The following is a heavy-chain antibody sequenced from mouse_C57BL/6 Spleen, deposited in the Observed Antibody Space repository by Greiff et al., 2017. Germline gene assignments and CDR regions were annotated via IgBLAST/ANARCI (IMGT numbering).Heavy chain of an antibody. D-gene: IGHD1-1*01. J-gene: IGHJ4*01. CDR3: ARNSYYGSSYYAMDY. V-gene: IGHV1-76*01. CDR1: GYTFTDYY. CDR2: IYPGSGNT. Sequence: VQLVESGAELVRPGASVKLSCKASGYTFTDYYINWVKQRPGQGLEWIARIYPGSGNTYYNEKFKGKATLTAEKSSSTAYMQLSSLTSEDSAVYFCARNSYYGSSYYAMDYWGQGTSVTVSS.